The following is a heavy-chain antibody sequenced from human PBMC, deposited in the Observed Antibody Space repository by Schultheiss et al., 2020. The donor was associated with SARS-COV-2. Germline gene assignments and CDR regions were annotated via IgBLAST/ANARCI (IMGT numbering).Heavy chain of an antibody. CDR3: ARSLWLRGLDAFDI. Sequence: GGSLRLSCAASGFTFSSYEMNWVRQAPGKGLEWVSYISSSGSTIYYADSVKGRFTISRDNAKNSLYLKMNSLRAEDTAVYYCARSLWLRGLDAFDIWGQGTMVTVSS. D-gene: IGHD5-18*01. CDR1: GFTFSSYE. V-gene: IGHV3-48*03. CDR2: ISSSGSTI. J-gene: IGHJ3*02.